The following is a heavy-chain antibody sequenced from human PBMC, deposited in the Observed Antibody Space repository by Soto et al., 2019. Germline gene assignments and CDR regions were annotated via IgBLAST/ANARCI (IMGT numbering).Heavy chain of an antibody. V-gene: IGHV6-1*01. CDR1: GDSVSSTSAA. J-gene: IGHJ6*02. Sequence: SQTLSLTCAISGDSVSSTSAAWNWIRQSPSRGLEWLGRTCYRSKWYNDYAVSVRGRITINPDTSKNQFSLQLNAVTPEDTAVDYCARDHWRSSSDGMYVWGHGNTVTVSS. CDR3: ARDHWRSSSDGMYV. D-gene: IGHD6-6*01. CDR2: TCYRSKWYN.